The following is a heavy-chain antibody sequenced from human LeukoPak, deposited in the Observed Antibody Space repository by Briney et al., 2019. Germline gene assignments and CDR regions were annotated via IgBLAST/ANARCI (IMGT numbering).Heavy chain of an antibody. J-gene: IGHJ6*03. CDR2: IVVGSGNT. Sequence: GASVKVSCKASGFTFTSSAMQWVRQARGQRLEWIGWIVVGSGNTNYAQKLQGRVTMTTDTSTSTAYMELRSLRSDDTAVYYCARVSDYGALYYYYMDVWGRGTTVTVSS. CDR1: GFTFTSSA. D-gene: IGHD4/OR15-4a*01. V-gene: IGHV1-58*02. CDR3: ARVSDYGALYYYYMDV.